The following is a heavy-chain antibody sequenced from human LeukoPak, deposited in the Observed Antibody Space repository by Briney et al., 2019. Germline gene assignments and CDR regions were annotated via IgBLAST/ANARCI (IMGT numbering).Heavy chain of an antibody. V-gene: IGHV3-43*02. D-gene: IGHD6-13*01. Sequence: PGGSLRLSCAASGFTFDDYAMHWVRQAPGKGLEWVSLISGDGGSTYYADSVKGRFTISRDSSKNSLDLQMNSLRTEDTALYYCAKSNSHGSSWYYFDYWGQGTLVTVSS. CDR2: ISGDGGST. CDR1: GFTFDDYA. J-gene: IGHJ4*02. CDR3: AKSNSHGSSWYYFDY.